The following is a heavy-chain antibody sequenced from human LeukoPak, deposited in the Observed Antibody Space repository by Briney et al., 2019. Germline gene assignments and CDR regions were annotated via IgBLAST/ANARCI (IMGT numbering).Heavy chain of an antibody. CDR1: GFMFYDYA. Sequence: AGGSLRLSCAASGFMFYDYAMHWVRQVPGGGLEWVSLISGHVVISFYADSVKGRFTISRDNNNSSLSLQMRRLTTEDTAFYYCVREQFSHTSNYFDNWGQGILVTVSS. CDR3: VREQFSHTSNYFDN. J-gene: IGHJ4*02. CDR2: ISGHVVIS. V-gene: IGHV3-43*02. D-gene: IGHD5-24*01.